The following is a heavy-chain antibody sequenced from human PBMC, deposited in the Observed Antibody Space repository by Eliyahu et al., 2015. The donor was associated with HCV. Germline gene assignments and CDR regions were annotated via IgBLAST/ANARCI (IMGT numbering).Heavy chain of an antibody. J-gene: IGHJ4*02. CDR1: GGSISSSSYY. Sequence: QLQLQESGPGLVKPSETLSLTCTVSGGSISSSSYYWGWIRQPPGKGLEWIGSIYYSGSTYYNPSLKSRVTISVDTSKNQFSLKLSSVTAADTAVYYCARLGGDSHFDYWGQGTLVTVSS. CDR2: IYYSGST. D-gene: IGHD2-21*02. V-gene: IGHV4-39*01. CDR3: ARLGGDSHFDY.